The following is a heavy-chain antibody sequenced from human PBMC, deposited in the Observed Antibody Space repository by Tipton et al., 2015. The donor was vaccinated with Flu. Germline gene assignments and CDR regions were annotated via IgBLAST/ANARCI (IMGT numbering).Heavy chain of an antibody. Sequence: GLVKPSETLSLTCTVSGDSMSSYYWSWIRQPPGKGLEWIGYIYYSGSTNYNPSLKSRVTISVDTPKKQFSLKWSSVTAADTAVYYCARLVGGTGYFDLWGRGTLVTVSS. CDR1: GDSMSSYY. CDR3: ARLVGGTGYFDL. D-gene: IGHD1-26*01. V-gene: IGHV4-59*08. CDR2: IYYSGST. J-gene: IGHJ2*01.